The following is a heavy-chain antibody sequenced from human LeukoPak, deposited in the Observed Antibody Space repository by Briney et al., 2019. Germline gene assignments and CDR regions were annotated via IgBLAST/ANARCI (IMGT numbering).Heavy chain of an antibody. CDR3: ARDRTCSSTSCYHFDY. CDR2: INSDGSST. Sequence: SGGSLRLSYAASGFTFSSYWMHWVRQAQGKGLVWVSRINSDGSSTSYADSVKGRFTISRDNAKNTLYLQMNSLRAEDTAVYYCARDRTCSSTSCYHFDYWGQGTLVTVSS. J-gene: IGHJ4*02. D-gene: IGHD2-2*01. V-gene: IGHV3-74*01. CDR1: GFTFSSYW.